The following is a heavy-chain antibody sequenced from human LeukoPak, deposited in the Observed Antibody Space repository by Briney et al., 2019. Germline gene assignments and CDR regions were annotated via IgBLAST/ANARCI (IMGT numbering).Heavy chain of an antibody. Sequence: QTGGSLRLSCAASGFTFSSYAMTWVRQAPGKGLEWVSAISGSGGSTYYADSVKGRFTISRDNSKNTLYLQMNSLRAEDTAVYYCAKDLWWSGYCSGGSCSRYYYYYYGMDVWGQGTTVTVSS. D-gene: IGHD2-15*01. CDR2: ISGSGGST. V-gene: IGHV3-23*01. CDR3: AKDLWWSGYCSGGSCSRYYYYYYGMDV. CDR1: GFTFSSYA. J-gene: IGHJ6*02.